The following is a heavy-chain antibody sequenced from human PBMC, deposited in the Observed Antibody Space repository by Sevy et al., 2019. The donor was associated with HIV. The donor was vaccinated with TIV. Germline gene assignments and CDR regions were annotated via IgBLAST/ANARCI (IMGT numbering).Heavy chain of an antibody. J-gene: IGHJ4*02. CDR2: IWFDESNT. CDR1: GFTFSTYG. D-gene: IGHD4-17*01. Sequence: GGSLILSCAASGFTFSTYGMHWVRQAPGKGLEWVAVIWFDESNTYYADSVKGRFTISRDIAKNTLHLQMNSLRAEDTAVYYCARDLEFYDYGDYGPAFMPDYWGQGTLVTVSS. CDR3: ARDLEFYDYGDYGPAFMPDY. V-gene: IGHV3-33*01.